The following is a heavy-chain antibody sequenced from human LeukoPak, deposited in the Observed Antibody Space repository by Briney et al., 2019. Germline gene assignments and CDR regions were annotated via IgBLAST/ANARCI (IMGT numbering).Heavy chain of an antibody. V-gene: IGHV3-30*18. CDR2: ISHDGSNK. Sequence: PGGSLRLSCAASGFTFSNYGMYWVRQAPGKGLEWVAVISHDGSNKYYADSVNDRFPISRDNSKNTLYLHLNSLRVEDSAIYYCAKGLQYESYHYFGMDVWGQGTTVTVSS. CDR3: AKGLQYESYHYFGMDV. J-gene: IGHJ6*02. D-gene: IGHD4-11*01. CDR1: GFTFSNYG.